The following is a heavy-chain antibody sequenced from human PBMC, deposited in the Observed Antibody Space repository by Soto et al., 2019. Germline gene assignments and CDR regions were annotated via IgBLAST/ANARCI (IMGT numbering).Heavy chain of an antibody. CDR3: AADRKYSSSRTDYYYYGMDV. V-gene: IGHV1-58*01. CDR1: GFTFTSSA. CDR2: IVVGSGNT. J-gene: IGHJ6*02. D-gene: IGHD6-13*01. Sequence: SVKVSCKASGFTFTSSAVQWVRQARGQRLEWIGWIVVGSGNTNYAQKFQERVTITRDMSTSTAYMELSSLRSEDTAVYYCAADRKYSSSRTDYYYYGMDVWGQGTTVTVSS.